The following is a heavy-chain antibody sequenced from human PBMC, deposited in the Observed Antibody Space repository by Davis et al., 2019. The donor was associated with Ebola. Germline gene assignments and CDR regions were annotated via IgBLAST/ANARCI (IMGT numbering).Heavy chain of an antibody. CDR2: ITWKSGTI. V-gene: IGHV3-9*01. CDR1: GFTFDDYA. D-gene: IGHD5-18*01. CDR3: TKDKYSHGSYFYYGLDV. Sequence: PGGSLRLSCAASGFTFDDYAMHWVRQVPGKGLEWVSGITWKSGTIAYADSVKGRFTISRDNAKKSLYLQMNSLRAEDTALYYCTKDKYSHGSYFYYGLDVWGQGTAVTVFS. J-gene: IGHJ6*02.